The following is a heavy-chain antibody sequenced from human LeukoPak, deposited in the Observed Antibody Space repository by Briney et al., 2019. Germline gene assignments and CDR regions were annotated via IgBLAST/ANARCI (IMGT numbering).Heavy chain of an antibody. CDR3: AKILGYCSGGSCLFDH. V-gene: IGHV3-30*18. D-gene: IGHD2-15*01. J-gene: IGHJ4*02. Sequence: PGRSLRLSCAASGFTFSSYGMHWVRQAPGKGLEWVAVISYDGSNKYYADSVKGRFTISRDNSKNTLYLQMNSLRAEDTAVYYCAKILGYCSGGSCLFDHWGQGTLVTVSS. CDR2: ISYDGSNK. CDR1: GFTFSSYG.